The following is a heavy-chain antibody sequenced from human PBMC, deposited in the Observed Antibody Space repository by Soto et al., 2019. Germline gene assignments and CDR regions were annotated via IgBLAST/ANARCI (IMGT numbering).Heavy chain of an antibody. V-gene: IGHV1-69*12. D-gene: IGHD2-21*02. CDR3: ARVGEYCGGACPQYFEH. CDR2: IIPIFAIA. CDR1: GGSFRSNA. Sequence: QVQLVQSGAEVKKPGSSVKVSCKASGGSFRSNALSWVRQAPGQGLEWMGGIIPIFAIANYAQRFQGRVTITADESTGTAYMELGSLRSEDTAVYYCARVGEYCGGACPQYFEHWGQGTLVTVSS. J-gene: IGHJ1*01.